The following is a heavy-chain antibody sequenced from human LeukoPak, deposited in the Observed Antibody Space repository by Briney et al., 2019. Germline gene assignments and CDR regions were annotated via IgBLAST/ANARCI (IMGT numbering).Heavy chain of an antibody. CDR2: IYYSGST. J-gene: IGHJ6*03. CDR3: ARGRYDSSGYYYMDV. D-gene: IGHD3-22*01. V-gene: IGHV4-59*01. CDR1: GGSISSYY. Sequence: SETLSLTCTVSGGSISSYYWSWIRQPPGKGLEWIGYIYYSGSTNYNPSLKSRVTISVDTSKNQFSLKLSSVTAADTAVYYCARGRYDSSGYYYMDVWGKGTTVTVSS.